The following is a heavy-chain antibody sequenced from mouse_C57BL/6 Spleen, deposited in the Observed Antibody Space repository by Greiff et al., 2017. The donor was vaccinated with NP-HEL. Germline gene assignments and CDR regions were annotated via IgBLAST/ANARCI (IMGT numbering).Heavy chain of an antibody. V-gene: IGHV1-61*01. CDR3: ARAYGSSYGYFDV. CDR1: GYTFTSYW. CDR2: IYPSDSET. Sequence: QVQLQQPGAELVRPGSSVKLSCKASGYTFTSYWMDWVKQRPGQGLEWIGNIYPSDSETHYNQKFKDKATLTVDKSSSTANMQLSSLTSEDSAVYDCARAYGSSYGYFDVWGTGTTVTVSS. D-gene: IGHD1-1*01. J-gene: IGHJ1*03.